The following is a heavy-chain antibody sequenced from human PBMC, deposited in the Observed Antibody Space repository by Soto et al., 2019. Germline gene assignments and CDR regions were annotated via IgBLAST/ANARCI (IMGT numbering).Heavy chain of an antibody. Sequence: QVQLQQWGAGLLKPSETLSLTCAVYGGSFSGYYRSWIRQPPGKGLEWIGEINHSGDTNYNPSLKRRVTISVDTSKNQFSLKLTSVTAADTAVYYCARGRGVRGSIIITYYYYGLDVWGQGTTVTVSS. CDR1: GGSFSGYY. D-gene: IGHD3-10*01. V-gene: IGHV4-34*02. J-gene: IGHJ6*02. CDR3: ARGRGVRGSIIITYYYYGLDV. CDR2: INHSGDT.